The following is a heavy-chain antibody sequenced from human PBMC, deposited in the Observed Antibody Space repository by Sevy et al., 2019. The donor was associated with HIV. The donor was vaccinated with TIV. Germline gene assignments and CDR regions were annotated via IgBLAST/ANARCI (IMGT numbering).Heavy chain of an antibody. D-gene: IGHD2-2*02. V-gene: IGHV1-2*02. CDR3: ARVVEPAGIDPYYYGVDV. CDR1: GYTFTDYY. J-gene: IGHJ6*02. Sequence: ASVKVSCKASGYTFTDYYIHWVRQAPGQGLEWMGWINPKSGGTNYAPKFHGRVTMTRDTSISKAYKELSRLRSDDTAVYYCARVVEPAGIDPYYYGVDVWGPGATVTVSS. CDR2: INPKSGGT.